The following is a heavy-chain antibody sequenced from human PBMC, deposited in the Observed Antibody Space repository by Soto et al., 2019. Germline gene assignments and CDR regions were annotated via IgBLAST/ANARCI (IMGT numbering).Heavy chain of an antibody. CDR3: ARGIRNYYGVDV. CDR2: IKGDGSST. J-gene: IGHJ6*02. V-gene: IGHV3-74*01. CDR1: GFTFSTYW. Sequence: GSLRLSCAASGFTFSTYWMHWVRQAPGTGLEWVSRIKGDGSSTSYADSVKGRFTISRDNAKNTLYVQMNSLGAEDTAVYWCARGIRNYYGVDVWGQGTTVTVSS.